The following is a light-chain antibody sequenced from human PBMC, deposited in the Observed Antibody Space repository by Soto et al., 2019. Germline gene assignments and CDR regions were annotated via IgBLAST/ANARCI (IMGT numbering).Light chain of an antibody. CDR1: SSDVGGYKY. J-gene: IGLJ3*02. CDR2: EVS. CDR3: SSYAGSSNSRV. Sequence: QSALTQPPSASGSPGQSVTISCTGTSSDVGGYKYVSWYQQHPGKAPKLMIYEVSKRPSGVPDRFSGSKSGNTASLTVSGLQTEDEADYYCSSYAGSSNSRVFGGGTKLTVL. V-gene: IGLV2-8*01.